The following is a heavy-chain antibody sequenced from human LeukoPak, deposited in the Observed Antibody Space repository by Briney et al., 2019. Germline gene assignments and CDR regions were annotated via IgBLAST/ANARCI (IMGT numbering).Heavy chain of an antibody. CDR2: INHRGST. D-gene: IGHD3-3*01. CDR3: ARINYDFWSGSSYYFDY. CDR1: GGSFSGYY. V-gene: IGHV4-34*01. Sequence: SETLSLTCAVYGGSFSGYYWSWIRQPPGKGLEWIGEINHRGSTNYNPSLKSRVTISVDTSKNQFSLKLSSVTAADTAVYYCARINYDFWSGSSYYFDYWGQGTLVTVSS. J-gene: IGHJ4*02.